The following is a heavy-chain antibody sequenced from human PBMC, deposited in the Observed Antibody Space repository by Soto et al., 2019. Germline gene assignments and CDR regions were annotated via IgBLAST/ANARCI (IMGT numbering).Heavy chain of an antibody. CDR1: GYTFTSYY. J-gene: IGHJ4*02. CDR3: ARTYSSSSSWGYYFDY. CDR2: INPSGGST. Sequence: ASVKVSCKASGYTFTSYYMHWVRQAPGQGLEWMGVINPSGGSTSYAQNFQGRVTVTRDTSTSTVYMELSSLRSEDTAVYYCARTYSSSSSWGYYFDYWGQGTLVTVSS. V-gene: IGHV1-46*01. D-gene: IGHD6-6*01.